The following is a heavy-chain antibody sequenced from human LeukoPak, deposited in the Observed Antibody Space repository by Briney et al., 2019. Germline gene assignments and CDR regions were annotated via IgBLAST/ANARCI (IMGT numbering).Heavy chain of an antibody. CDR1: GGSISSSSYY. CDR2: IYYSGST. CDR3: ARCYCGNSNYYYYMDV. V-gene: IGHV4-39*01. J-gene: IGHJ6*03. Sequence: SETLPLTCTVSGGSISSSSYYWGWIRQPPGKGLEWIGSIYYSGSTYYNPPLKSRVTISVDTSKNQFSLKLSSVTAADTAVYYCARCYCGNSNYYYYMDVWGKGTTVTVSS. D-gene: IGHD4-23*01.